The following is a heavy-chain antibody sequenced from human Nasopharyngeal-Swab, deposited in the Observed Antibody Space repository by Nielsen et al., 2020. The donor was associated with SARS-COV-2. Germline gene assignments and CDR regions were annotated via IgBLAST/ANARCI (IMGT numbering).Heavy chain of an antibody. CDR2: ISGSGGST. Sequence: ESLKISCAASGFTFSSYAMSWVRQAPGKGLEWVSAISGSGGSTYYADSVKGRFTISRDNSKNTLYLQMNSLRAEDTAVYYCAKDGGLTAFPYYYYGMDVWGQGTTVTVSS. D-gene: IGHD7-27*01. J-gene: IGHJ6*02. CDR1: GFTFSSYA. CDR3: AKDGGLTAFPYYYYGMDV. V-gene: IGHV3-23*01.